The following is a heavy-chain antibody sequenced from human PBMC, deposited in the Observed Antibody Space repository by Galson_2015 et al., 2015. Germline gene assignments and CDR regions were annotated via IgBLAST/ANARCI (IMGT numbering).Heavy chain of an antibody. CDR1: GFTFSSYA. CDR3: AKDGAIGYGTQKGWYFEL. J-gene: IGHJ2*01. D-gene: IGHD1-1*01. CDR2: ISGSGGTT. V-gene: IGHV3-23*01. Sequence: SLRLSCAASGFTFSSYAMNWVRQPPGKGLEWVSGISGSGGTTYYADSVKGRFTISRDNSKNTLYLQMNRLRAEDTAVYYCAKDGAIGYGTQKGWYFELWGRGTLVTVSS.